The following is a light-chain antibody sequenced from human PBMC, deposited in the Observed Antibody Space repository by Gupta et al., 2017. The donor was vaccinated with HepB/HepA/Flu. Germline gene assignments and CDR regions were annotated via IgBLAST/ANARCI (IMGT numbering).Light chain of an antibody. J-gene: IGKJ5*01. Sequence: EMVLTQSPATLSLSPGERATLSCRASQSVSSYLAWYQQKPGQAPRLLIYGASNRATGIPARFSGSGSGTDFTLTISSLVPEDFAVYYCHQRSNWPPITFGQGTRLEIK. CDR1: QSVSSY. V-gene: IGKV3-11*01. CDR3: HQRSNWPPIT. CDR2: GAS.